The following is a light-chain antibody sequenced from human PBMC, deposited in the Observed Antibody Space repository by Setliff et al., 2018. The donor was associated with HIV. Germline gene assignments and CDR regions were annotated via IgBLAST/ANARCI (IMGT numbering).Light chain of an antibody. CDR2: AAS. V-gene: IGKV1-12*01. J-gene: IGKJ4*01. Sequence: DIQMTQSPSSVSASVGDRVAITCRASQGIGSWLAWYQQEPGKAPKLLIHAASTLQSGVPSRFSGSGSGTDFTLTISSLQPEDFATYYCQQANSFPLTFGGGTKVDIK. CDR1: QGIGSW. CDR3: QQANSFPLT.